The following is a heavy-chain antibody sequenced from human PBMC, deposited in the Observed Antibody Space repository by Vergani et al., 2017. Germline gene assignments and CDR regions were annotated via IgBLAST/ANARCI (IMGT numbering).Heavy chain of an antibody. CDR3: AKDPPLVGATTLAGDDY. J-gene: IGHJ4*02. Sequence: EVQLLESGGGLVQPGGSLRLSCAASGFTFSSYAMSWVRQAPGKGLEWVSAISGSGGSTYYADSVKGRFTISSDNSKNTLYLQMNSLIAEDTAVYDCAKDPPLVGATTLAGDDYWGQGTLVTVSS. D-gene: IGHD1-26*01. CDR1: GFTFSSYA. CDR2: ISGSGGST. V-gene: IGHV3-23*01.